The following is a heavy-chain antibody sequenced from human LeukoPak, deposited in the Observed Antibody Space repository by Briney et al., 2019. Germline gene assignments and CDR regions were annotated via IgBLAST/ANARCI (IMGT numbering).Heavy chain of an antibody. CDR3: ARGALYSSGWYNLLPQDH. CDR1: GFTFSSYG. V-gene: IGHV3-30*19. D-gene: IGHD6-19*01. CDR2: ISYDGSNK. J-gene: IGHJ4*02. Sequence: GGSLRLSCAASGFTFSSYGMHWVRQAPGKGLEWVAVISYDGSNKYYADSVKGRFTISRDNSKNTLYLQMNSLRVEDTALYYCARGALYSSGWYNLLPQDHWGQGTLVTVSS.